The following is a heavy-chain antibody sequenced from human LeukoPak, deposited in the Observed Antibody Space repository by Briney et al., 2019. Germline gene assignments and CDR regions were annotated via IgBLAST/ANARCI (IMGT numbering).Heavy chain of an antibody. J-gene: IGHJ4*02. CDR1: GFIFTTYY. CDR3: ARSSTGVATIMSAY. V-gene: IGHV1-46*01. Sequence: GASVKVSCKASGFIFTTYYMHWVRQAPGQGLEWRGMINPSGGSTAYAQKFQGRVTLTRDTSTSTVYMELSSLRSEDTAVYYCARSSTGVATIMSAYWGQGALVTVSS. D-gene: IGHD5-24*01. CDR2: INPSGGST.